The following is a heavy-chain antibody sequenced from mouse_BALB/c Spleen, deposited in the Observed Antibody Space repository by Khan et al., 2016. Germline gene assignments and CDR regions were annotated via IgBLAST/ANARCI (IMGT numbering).Heavy chain of an antibody. J-gene: IGHJ2*02. D-gene: IGHD2-13*01. CDR3: ASIALSDVVDY. Sequence: QVQLQQSGAELAKPGASVKMSCKASGYTFTHYWMHWLKQRPGQGLEWIGYINPSAGYTDYNQKFRDKATLTADKSSSTVYMQLSSLTSDDSAVSFYASIALSDVVDYWVPGTSLTVSS. CDR2: INPSAGYT. CDR1: GYTFTHYW. V-gene: IGHV1-7*01.